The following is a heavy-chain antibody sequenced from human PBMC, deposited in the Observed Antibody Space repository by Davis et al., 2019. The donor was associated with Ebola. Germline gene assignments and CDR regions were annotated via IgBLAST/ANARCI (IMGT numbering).Heavy chain of an antibody. CDR2: ISYDGSNK. J-gene: IGHJ3*02. CDR1: GFTFSSYW. CDR3: AKGELLRAFDI. V-gene: IGHV3-30*18. Sequence: GESLKISCAASGFTFSSYWMSWVRQAPGKGLEWVAVISYDGSNKYYADSVKGRFTISRDNAKNTLYLQMNSLRAEDTAVYYCAKGELLRAFDIWGQGTMVTVSS. D-gene: IGHD1-26*01.